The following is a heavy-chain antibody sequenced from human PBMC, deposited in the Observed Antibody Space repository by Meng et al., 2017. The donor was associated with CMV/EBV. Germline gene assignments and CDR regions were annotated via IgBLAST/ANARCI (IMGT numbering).Heavy chain of an antibody. D-gene: IGHD6-19*01. CDR1: GFTFSDYY. CDR3: VRSSGWSLFDY. Sequence: QVQRVQSGAEMKKPWASVKVSCTTSGFTFSDYYIHWVRQAPGQGLEWMGWVNSNNDATNYARKFQGRVSMTRDTSISTAHMELSRLMSDDTAVYYCVRSSGWSLFDYWGQGTLVTVSS. V-gene: IGHV1-2*02. J-gene: IGHJ4*02. CDR2: VNSNNDAT.